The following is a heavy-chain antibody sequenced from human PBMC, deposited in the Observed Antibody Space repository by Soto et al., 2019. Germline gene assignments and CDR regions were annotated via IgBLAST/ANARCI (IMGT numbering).Heavy chain of an antibody. D-gene: IGHD5-18*01. CDR2: IYYSGSA. J-gene: IGHJ5*02. CDR3: ARGRYSYGPYFDP. Sequence: PSETLSFTCTVSNDSISNSAYLWTWIRQPPGKGLELIGYIYYSGSASYNPSLKSRVTISIDTSKSQFSLRLDSMTAADTAVYYCARGRYSYGPYFDPWGQGTLVTVSS. V-gene: IGHV4-30-4*01. CDR1: NDSISNSAYL.